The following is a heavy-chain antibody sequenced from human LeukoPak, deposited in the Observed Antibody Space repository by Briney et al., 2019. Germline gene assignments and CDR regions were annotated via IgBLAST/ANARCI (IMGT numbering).Heavy chain of an antibody. Sequence: SGPTLVKPTQTLTLTCTFSGFSLNGRGVTVGWIRQPPGKALEWLALIFWDDEKRYSPSLKSRLTITKDTSENQVVLRMTSMDPVETATYYCATGGDDFRLGEGSTAFDYWGQGILVTVSS. V-gene: IGHV2-5*02. CDR2: IFWDDEK. J-gene: IGHJ4*02. CDR3: ATGGDDFRLGEGSTAFDY. D-gene: IGHD2-2*01. CDR1: GFSLNGRGVT.